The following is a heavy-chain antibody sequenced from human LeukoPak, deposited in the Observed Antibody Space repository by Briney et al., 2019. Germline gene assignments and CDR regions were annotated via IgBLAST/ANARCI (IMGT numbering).Heavy chain of an antibody. CDR2: INWNGGST. D-gene: IGHD2-2*02. CDR1: GFTFDDYG. J-gene: IGHJ3*02. V-gene: IGHV3-20*04. Sequence: PGGSLRLSCAASGFTFDDYGMSWVRQAPGKGLEWVSGINWNGGSTGYADSVKGRFTISRDNAKNSLYLQMNSLRAEDTALYYCARSPLLCSSTSCCTGAFDIWGQGTMVTVSS. CDR3: ARSPLLCSSTSCCTGAFDI.